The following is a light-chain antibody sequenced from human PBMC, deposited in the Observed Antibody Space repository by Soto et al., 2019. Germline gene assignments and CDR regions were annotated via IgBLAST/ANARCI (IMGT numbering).Light chain of an antibody. CDR2: DVS. J-gene: IGLJ1*01. CDR3: SSYTSSSTYV. V-gene: IGLV2-14*01. Sequence: SAVTQPASVSGSPGQSITISCTGTSSDVGGYNYVSWYQQHPGKAPKLMIYDVSNRPSGVSNRFSGSKSGNTASLTISGLQAEDEADYYCSSYTSSSTYVFGTGTKVTGL. CDR1: SSDVGGYNY.